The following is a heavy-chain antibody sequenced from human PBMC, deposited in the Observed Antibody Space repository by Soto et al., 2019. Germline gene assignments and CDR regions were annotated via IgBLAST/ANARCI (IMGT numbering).Heavy chain of an antibody. Sequence: EVQLLESGGTLVQPGGSLRLSCAASGFAFSTFAMNWVRQAPGKGLEWVSAITGSGVPTYSADSVKGRFTISRDNSKNTLYLEMNSLRAEDTAVYYCAKSLLWRGGPYWYFDLWGRGTLVTVSS. D-gene: IGHD4-17*01. J-gene: IGHJ2*01. CDR1: GFAFSTFA. V-gene: IGHV3-23*01. CDR2: ITGSGVPT. CDR3: AKSLLWRGGPYWYFDL.